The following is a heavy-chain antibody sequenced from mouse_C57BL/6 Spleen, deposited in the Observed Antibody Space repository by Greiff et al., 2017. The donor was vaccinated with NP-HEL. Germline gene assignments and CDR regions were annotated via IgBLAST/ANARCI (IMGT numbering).Heavy chain of an antibody. V-gene: IGHV1-61*01. CDR2: IYPSDSET. Sequence: VQLQQSGAELVRPGSSVKLSCKASGYTFTSYWMDWVKQRPGQGLEWIGNIYPSDSETHYNQKFKDKATLTVDKSSSTAYMQLSSLTSEDSAVYYCARSLYDYDLDYWGQGTTLTVSS. CDR3: ARSLYDYDLDY. D-gene: IGHD2-4*01. J-gene: IGHJ2*01. CDR1: GYTFTSYW.